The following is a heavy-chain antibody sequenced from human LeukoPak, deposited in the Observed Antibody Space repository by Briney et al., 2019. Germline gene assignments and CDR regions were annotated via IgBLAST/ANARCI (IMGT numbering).Heavy chain of an antibody. CDR1: GGSINNDDYS. CDR3: ARALSSGYDFSYFDY. Sequence: SETLSLTCAVSGGSINNDDYSWSWIRQPPGKGLEWIGYIYHTGSTYYNSSLKSRVTMSVDRSKNQFSLNLSSVTAADTAVYYCARALSSGYDFSYFDYWGQGTLVTVSS. J-gene: IGHJ4*02. CDR2: IYHTGST. V-gene: IGHV4-30-2*01. D-gene: IGHD5-12*01.